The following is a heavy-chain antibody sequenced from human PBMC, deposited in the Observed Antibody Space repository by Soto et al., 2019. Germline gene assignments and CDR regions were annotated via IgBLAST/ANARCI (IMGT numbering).Heavy chain of an antibody. J-gene: IGHJ6*02. D-gene: IGHD3-10*01. CDR3: ARALLLWFGGSDYYYSGLAV. CDR2: IYHSGST. CDR1: GGSISSGGYS. Sequence: TLSLTCAVSGGSISSGGYSWSWIRQPPGKGLEWIGYIYHSGSTYYNPSLKSRVTISVDRSKNQFSLKLSSVTAADTAVYYCARALLLWFGGSDYYYSGLAVWGQGTTVPVS. V-gene: IGHV4-30-2*01.